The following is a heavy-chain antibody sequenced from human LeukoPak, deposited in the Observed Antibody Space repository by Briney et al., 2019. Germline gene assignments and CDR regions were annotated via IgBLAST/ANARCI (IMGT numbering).Heavy chain of an antibody. CDR1: GFTFNSYN. V-gene: IGHV3-21*01. D-gene: IGHD2-2*01. J-gene: IGHJ4*02. CDR3: ARRGQYCSSTSCYAPDF. Sequence: GGSLRLSCVASGFTFNSYNMNWVRQAPGKGLEWVSSISNSSSYIYYADSVKGRFTISRDNAKNSLYLQMNSLRAEDTAVYYRARRGQYCSSTSCYAPDFWGQGTLVTVST. CDR2: ISNSSSYI.